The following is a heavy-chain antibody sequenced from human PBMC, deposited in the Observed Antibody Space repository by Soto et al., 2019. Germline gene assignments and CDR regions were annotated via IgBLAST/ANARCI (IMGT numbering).Heavy chain of an antibody. V-gene: IGHV1-2*04. CDR1: GYTFTSYY. CDR3: AREEGGYSSTYYYYYGMDV. J-gene: IGHJ6*02. D-gene: IGHD6-13*01. Sequence: ASLKFSCKSSGYTFTSYYMHWVRQAPGQGVEWMGWINPNSGGTNYAQKFQGWVTMTRDTSMSTAYMELSRLRSDDTAVYYCAREEGGYSSTYYYYYGMDVWGQGTTVTVSS. CDR2: INPNSGGT.